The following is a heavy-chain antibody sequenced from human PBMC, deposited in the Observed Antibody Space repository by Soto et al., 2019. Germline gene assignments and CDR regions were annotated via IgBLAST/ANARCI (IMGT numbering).Heavy chain of an antibody. Sequence: QVQLQQWGAGLLKPSETLSLTCAVYGGSFSGYYWSWIRQPPGKGLEWIGEINDSGRTNYNPSLTSRVTISVDTSKNQFSLHLRSVTAADTAVYYCASVLRYLWGQGTLVTVSS. J-gene: IGHJ4*02. V-gene: IGHV4-34*01. CDR3: ASVLRYL. CDR1: GGSFSGYY. CDR2: INDSGRT. D-gene: IGHD3-9*01.